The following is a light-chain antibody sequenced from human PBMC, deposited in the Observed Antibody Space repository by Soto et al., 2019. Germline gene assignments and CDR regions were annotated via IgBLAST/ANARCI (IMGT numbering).Light chain of an antibody. CDR3: SSYACSKGV. CDR1: SSDVGGYNY. J-gene: IGLJ3*02. CDR2: EVN. Sequence: QSALTQPPSASGSPGQSVTISCTGTSSDVGGYNYVSWYQQHPGKAPKLMIYEVNKRPSGVPDRFSGSKSGNTASLTVSGLQAEDEADYSCSSYACSKGVFGGGTQLTVL. V-gene: IGLV2-8*01.